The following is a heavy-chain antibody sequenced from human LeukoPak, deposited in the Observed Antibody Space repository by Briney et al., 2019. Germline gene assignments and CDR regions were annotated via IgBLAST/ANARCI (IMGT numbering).Heavy chain of an antibody. V-gene: IGHV4-34*01. Sequence: SETLSLTCAVYGGSFSGYYWSWIRQPPGKGLEWIGEINHSGSTNYNPSLKSRVTISVDTSKNQFSLKLSSVTAEDTAVYYCATRSRMVRGVITNAFDIWGQGTMVTVSS. CDR2: INHSGST. CDR3: ATRSRMVRGVITNAFDI. J-gene: IGHJ3*02. CDR1: GGSFSGYY. D-gene: IGHD3-10*01.